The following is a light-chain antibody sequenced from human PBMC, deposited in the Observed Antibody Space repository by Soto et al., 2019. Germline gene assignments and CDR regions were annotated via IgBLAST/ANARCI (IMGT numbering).Light chain of an antibody. CDR3: QQYASFPRT. J-gene: IGKJ1*01. Sequence: EIVLTRSPATLSLSPGERATLSCRASQGVSGNYLAWYQQKPGQAPRLLIYVASSRATGVPDTFSGSGSGTDFTLTISRLEPEDFAVYYCQQYASFPRTFGQGTRVEIK. V-gene: IGKV3-20*01. CDR1: QGVSGNY. CDR2: VAS.